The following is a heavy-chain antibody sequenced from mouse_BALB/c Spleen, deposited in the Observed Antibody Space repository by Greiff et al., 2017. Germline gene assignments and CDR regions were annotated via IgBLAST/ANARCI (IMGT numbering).Heavy chain of an antibody. CDR2: ISYSGST. V-gene: IGHV3-2*02. D-gene: IGHD1-2*01. J-gene: IGHJ4*01. CDR1: GYSITSDYA. CDR3: ATTAFYAMDY. Sequence: EVKLQESGPGLVKPSQSLSLTCTVTGYSITSDYAWNWIRQFPGNKLEWMGYISYSGSTSYNPSLKSRISITRDTSKNQFFLQLNSVTTEDTATYYCATTAFYAMDYWGQGTSVTVSS.